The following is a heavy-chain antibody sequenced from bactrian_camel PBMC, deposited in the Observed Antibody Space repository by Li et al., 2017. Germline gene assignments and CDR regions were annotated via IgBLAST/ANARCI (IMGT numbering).Heavy chain of an antibody. J-gene: IGHJ4*01. CDR3: AADLGLSFASESLAGCASPYEYNY. D-gene: IGHD3*01. CDR1: GFTVDDAD. V-gene: IGHV3S63*01. CDR2: MGDDGRI. Sequence: HVQLVESGGGSVQAGETLRLACVVSGFTVDDADMAWYRQAPGNECEQVSFMGDDGRIDYGDSVKGQFTMSRDRAKNTVYLQMNSLKPDDTAVYYCAADLGLSFASESLAGCASPYEYNYWGQGTQVTVS.